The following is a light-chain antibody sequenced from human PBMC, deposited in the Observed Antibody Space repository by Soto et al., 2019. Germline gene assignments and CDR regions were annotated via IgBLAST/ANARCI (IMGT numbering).Light chain of an antibody. J-gene: IGKJ5*01. CDR2: GAS. V-gene: IGKV3D-20*02. CDR3: QQRSNWPLIT. Sequence: ETVLTQSPGTLSLSPGERATLSCRATESVSSGYLAWYQQKPGQAPRLLIYGASNRATGIPDRFSGSGSGTDFTLTISSLQPEDFSVYFCQQRSNWPLITFGQGTRLEI. CDR1: ESVSSGY.